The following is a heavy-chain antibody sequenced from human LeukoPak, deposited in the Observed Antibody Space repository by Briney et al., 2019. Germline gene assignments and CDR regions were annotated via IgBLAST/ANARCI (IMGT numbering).Heavy chain of an antibody. CDR1: SGSISSSSYY. J-gene: IGHJ4*02. CDR3: ARIKKVDTSIDY. CDR2: IYYSGST. Sequence: SETLSLTCTVSSGSISSSSYYWGWIRQPPGKGLEWIGSIYYSGSTYYNPSLKSRVSISKDASKNQFSLKVSSVTAADTAVYYCARIKKVDTSIDYWGQGTLVTFSS. D-gene: IGHD5-18*01. V-gene: IGHV4-39*01.